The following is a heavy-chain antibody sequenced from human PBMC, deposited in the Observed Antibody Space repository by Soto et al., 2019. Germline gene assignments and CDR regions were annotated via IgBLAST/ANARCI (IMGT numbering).Heavy chain of an antibody. Sequence: SETLSLTCTVSGGSVSSGSYYWSWIRQPPGKGLEWIGYIYYSGSTNYNPSLKSRVTISVDTSKNHFSLKLSSVTAADTDVYYCARDTVEGLITMVRGVKARHYYYGMDVWGQGTTVTVSS. CDR3: ARDTVEGLITMVRGVKARHYYYGMDV. V-gene: IGHV4-61*01. CDR2: IYYSGST. CDR1: GGSVSSGSYY. D-gene: IGHD3-10*01. J-gene: IGHJ6*02.